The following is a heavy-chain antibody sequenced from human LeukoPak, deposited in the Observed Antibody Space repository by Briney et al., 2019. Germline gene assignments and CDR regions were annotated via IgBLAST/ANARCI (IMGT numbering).Heavy chain of an antibody. D-gene: IGHD2-8*01. CDR2: IYENGGTT. CDR1: GFTFRSHA. J-gene: IGHJ4*02. CDR3: AKDLRPDGVDNFDH. V-gene: IGHV3-23*01. Sequence: GGSLRLSCVGSGFTFRSHAMSWVRQAPEKGLEFVSGIYENGGTTYYADSVKGRFIISRDNSKNTVYLQMNSLRVEDTAIYYCAKDLRPDGVDNFDHWGQGILVTVSS.